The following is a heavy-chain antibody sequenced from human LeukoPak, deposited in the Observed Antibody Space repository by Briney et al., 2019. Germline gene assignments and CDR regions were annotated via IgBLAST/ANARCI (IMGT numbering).Heavy chain of an antibody. V-gene: IGHV3-49*04. D-gene: IGHD2-21*01. CDR3: SRVITSVREGVLYFYYGMDV. J-gene: IGHJ6*02. CDR1: GFSFGEYA. Sequence: GGSLRLSCKTTGFSFGEYALSWGRQAPGKGLEWVGFIRRKIYNETTEYAASMKDRVTISRDDSKNIAYLQLNSLKSEDTAVYCFSRVITSVREGVLYFYYGMDVWGQGTTVIVSS. CDR2: IRRKIYNETT.